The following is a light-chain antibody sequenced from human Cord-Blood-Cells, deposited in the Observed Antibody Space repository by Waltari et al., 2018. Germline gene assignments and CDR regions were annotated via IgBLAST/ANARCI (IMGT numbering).Light chain of an antibody. J-gene: IGLJ3*02. CDR1: SSDVGSYNL. Sequence: QSALTQPASVSGSPGQSITISCTGTSSDVGSYNLFSWYQQHPGKAPKLMIYEGSKRPSGVSNRFSGSKSGNTASLTISGLQAEDEAEYYCCSYAGSSTGVFGGGTKLTVL. CDR2: EGS. CDR3: CSYAGSSTGV. V-gene: IGLV2-23*01.